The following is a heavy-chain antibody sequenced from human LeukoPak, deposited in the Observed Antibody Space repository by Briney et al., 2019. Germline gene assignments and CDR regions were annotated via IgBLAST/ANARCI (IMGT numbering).Heavy chain of an antibody. Sequence: SVKLSCKATGGTFSSYAISWVRQAPGQRLEWMGGIIPSFGTASSAQKFPGRVTITKDESTRTAYMELSSLRSEDTAGYYCARSYYDSSGFSPWGQGTLVTVSS. CDR1: GGTFSSYA. CDR3: ARSYYDSSGFSP. J-gene: IGHJ5*02. V-gene: IGHV1-69*05. D-gene: IGHD3-22*01. CDR2: IIPSFGTA.